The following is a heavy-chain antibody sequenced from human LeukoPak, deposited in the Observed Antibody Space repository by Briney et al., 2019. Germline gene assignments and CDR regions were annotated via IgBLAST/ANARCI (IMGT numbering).Heavy chain of an antibody. V-gene: IGHV1-8*02. Sequence: GASVKVSCKASGYTFTGYYMHWVRQAAGQGLEWMGWMSPNSGNTGYAQKFQGRVTMTRNTSIGTAYMELTSLRSEDTAVYYCARALSGCVLCFDYWGQGTLVTVSS. J-gene: IGHJ4*02. D-gene: IGHD6-19*01. CDR2: MSPNSGNT. CDR3: ARALSGCVLCFDY. CDR1: GYTFTGYY.